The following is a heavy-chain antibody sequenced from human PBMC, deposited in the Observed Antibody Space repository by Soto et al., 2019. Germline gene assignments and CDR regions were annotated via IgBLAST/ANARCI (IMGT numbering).Heavy chain of an antibody. D-gene: IGHD6-13*01. CDR3: ARTLSSSWYGNWFDP. V-gene: IGHV4-61*01. CDR1: GGSVSSGSYY. Sequence: QLQLQESGPGLMKPSETLSLTCTVSGGSVSSGSYYCSWIRQPPGRGLKWIGYIYYSGSTNYNPSLKSRVTISVDTSKNQCSLKLSSVTAADTAVYYCARTLSSSWYGNWFDPWGQGTLVTVSS. CDR2: IYYSGST. J-gene: IGHJ5*02.